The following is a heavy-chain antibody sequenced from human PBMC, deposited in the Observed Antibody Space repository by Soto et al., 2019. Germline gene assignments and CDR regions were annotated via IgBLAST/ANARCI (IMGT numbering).Heavy chain of an antibody. J-gene: IGHJ4*02. D-gene: IGHD2-21*02. CDR1: GVSFSDYY. Sequence: PSDTLSLTCAVYGVSFSDYYWSWILQPPGKGLEWIGEINHSGSTNYNPSLKSRVTISVDTSKNQFTLKLSSVTAADTAVYYCARASMRTSNCSGDCGVDYWGQGTLVSVSS. V-gene: IGHV4-34*01. CDR2: INHSGST. CDR3: ARASMRTSNCSGDCGVDY.